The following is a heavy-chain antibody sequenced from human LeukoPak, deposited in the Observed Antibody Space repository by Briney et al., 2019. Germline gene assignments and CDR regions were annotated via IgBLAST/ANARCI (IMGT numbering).Heavy chain of an antibody. CDR1: GGSFSGYY. CDR2: INHSGST. V-gene: IGHV4-34*01. D-gene: IGHD3-3*01. J-gene: IGHJ3*02. Sequence: SETLSLTCAVYGGSFSGYYWSWIRQPPGKGLEWSGDINHSGSTNYNPSLKSRVTIPVDTSKHKFSLKLSSVTAADTAVYYCARGATIFGVVRGAFDIWGQGTMVTVSS. CDR3: ARGATIFGVVRGAFDI.